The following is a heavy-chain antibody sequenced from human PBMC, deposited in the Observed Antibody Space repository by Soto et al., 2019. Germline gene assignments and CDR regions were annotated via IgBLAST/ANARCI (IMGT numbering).Heavy chain of an antibody. V-gene: IGHV3-33*01. CDR3: ARVRTGGYCSSTSCWAGYYYMVV. D-gene: IGHD2-2*01. J-gene: IGHJ6*03. Sequence: GGSLRLSCAASGFTFSSYGMHWVRQAPGKGLEWVAVIWYDGSNKYYADSVKGRFTISRDNSKNTLYLQMNSLRAEDTAVYYCARVRTGGYCSSTSCWAGYYYMVVWGKGTTVTVSS. CDR1: GFTFSSYG. CDR2: IWYDGSNK.